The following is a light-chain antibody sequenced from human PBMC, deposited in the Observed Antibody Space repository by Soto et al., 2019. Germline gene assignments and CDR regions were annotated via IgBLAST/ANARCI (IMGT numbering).Light chain of an antibody. CDR1: QAISIW. J-gene: IGKJ4*01. Sequence: DIQMTQSPSFVSAFVGDRVTITCRASQAISIWLAWYQQKPVKAPRLLMYAASNLQSGVPSRFSGSGSGTDFTLTISSLQPEDFATYYCQQANSFPLTFGGGTKVEIK. CDR2: AAS. CDR3: QQANSFPLT. V-gene: IGKV1-12*01.